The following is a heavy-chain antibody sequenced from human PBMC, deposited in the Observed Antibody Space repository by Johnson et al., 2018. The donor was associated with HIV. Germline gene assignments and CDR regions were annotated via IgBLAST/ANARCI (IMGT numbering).Heavy chain of an antibody. CDR2: ISYDGSNK. V-gene: IGHV3-30*03. CDR1: GFTFSSYG. J-gene: IGHJ3*02. Sequence: VQLVESGGGLVKPGGSLRLSCAASGFTFSSYGMHWVRQAPGKGLEWVAVISYDGSNKYYADSVKGRFTISRDNSKNTLYLQMNSLRAEDTAVYNCARSSTVVAPHDSWGQGTMVTVSS. D-gene: IGHD4-23*01. CDR3: ARSSTVVAPHDS.